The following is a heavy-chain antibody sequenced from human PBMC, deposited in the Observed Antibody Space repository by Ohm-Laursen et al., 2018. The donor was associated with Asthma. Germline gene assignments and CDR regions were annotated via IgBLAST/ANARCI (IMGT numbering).Heavy chain of an antibody. J-gene: IGHJ4*02. CDR3: ARDYNYYDSSGFS. Sequence: SLRLSCTASGFTFSSYAMHWVRQAPGKGLEYVSAISSNGGSTYYADSVKGRFTISRDNSKNTLYLQMGSLRAEDMAVYYCARDYNYYDSSGFSWGQGTLVTVSS. V-gene: IGHV3-64*02. D-gene: IGHD3-22*01. CDR2: ISSNGGST. CDR1: GFTFSSYA.